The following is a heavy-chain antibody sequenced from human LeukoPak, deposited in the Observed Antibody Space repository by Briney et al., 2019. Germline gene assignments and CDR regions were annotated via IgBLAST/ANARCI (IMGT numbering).Heavy chain of an antibody. V-gene: IGHV1-2*02. CDR2: INPNSGGT. Sequence: ASVTVSCKASGYTFTGYYMHWVRQAPGQGLEWMGWINPNSGGTNYAQKFQGRVTMTRDTSISTAYMELSRLRSDDTAVYYCAVNPQASSGWYVPLDYWGQGTLVTVSS. D-gene: IGHD6-19*01. CDR3: AVNPQASSGWYVPLDY. CDR1: GYTFTGYY. J-gene: IGHJ4*02.